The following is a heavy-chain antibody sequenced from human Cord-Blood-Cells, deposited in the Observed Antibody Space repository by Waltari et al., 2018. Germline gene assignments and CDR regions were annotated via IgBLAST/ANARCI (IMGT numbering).Heavy chain of an antibody. Sequence: QVTLKESGPVLVKPTETLTLTCTVSGFSLSNARMGVSWIRQPPGKALEWLAHIFSNDEKSYSTSLKIRLTISKDTSKSQVVLTMTNMDPVDTATYYCARSSELGFDYWGQGTLVTVSS. J-gene: IGHJ4*02. CDR3: ARSSELGFDY. CDR1: GFSLSNARMG. CDR2: IFSNDEK. D-gene: IGHD7-27*01. V-gene: IGHV2-26*01.